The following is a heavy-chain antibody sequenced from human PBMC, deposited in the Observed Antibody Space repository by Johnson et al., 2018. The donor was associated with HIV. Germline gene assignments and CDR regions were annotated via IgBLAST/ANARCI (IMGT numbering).Heavy chain of an antibody. V-gene: IGHV3-15*01. CDR2: IKRKIDGGTT. CDR1: IFTFKNAW. D-gene: IGHD3-10*01. CDR3: TTYYGWAFDI. J-gene: IGHJ3*02. Sequence: VQLVESGGGLVKPGGSLRLSCAASIFTFKNAWMSWVRQAPGKGLEWVGRIKRKIDGGTTDYAAPVKGRFTISRDDSKNTLYMQMNSLKTEDTAVYYCTTYYGWAFDIWGQGTMVTVSS.